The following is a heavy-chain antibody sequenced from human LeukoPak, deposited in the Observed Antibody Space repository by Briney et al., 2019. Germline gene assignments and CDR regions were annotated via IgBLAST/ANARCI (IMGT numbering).Heavy chain of an antibody. V-gene: IGHV4-34*01. CDR2: INHSGST. CDR1: GGSFSGYY. J-gene: IGHJ4*02. Sequence: KPSETLSLTCAVYGGSFSGYYWSWIRQPPGKGLEWIGEINHSGSTNYNPSLKSRVTISVDTSKNQFSLKLSSVTAADTAVYYCARVKIEGDFWSGYYYITFDYWGQGTLVTFSS. CDR3: ARVKIEGDFWSGYYYITFDY. D-gene: IGHD3-3*01.